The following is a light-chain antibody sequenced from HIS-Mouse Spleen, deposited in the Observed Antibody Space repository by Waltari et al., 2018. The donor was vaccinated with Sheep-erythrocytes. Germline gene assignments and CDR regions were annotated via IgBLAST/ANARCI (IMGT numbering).Light chain of an antibody. Sequence: QSALTQPRSVSGSPGQSVTISCTGTSSDGGGYHYVSGYQQHPGTAPKLMIYDGSKRPSGVPDRFSGSKSGNTASLTISGLQAEDEADYYCCSYAGSYNHVFATGTKVTVL. CDR3: CSYAGSYNHV. V-gene: IGLV2-11*01. J-gene: IGLJ1*01. CDR2: DGS. CDR1: SSDGGGYHY.